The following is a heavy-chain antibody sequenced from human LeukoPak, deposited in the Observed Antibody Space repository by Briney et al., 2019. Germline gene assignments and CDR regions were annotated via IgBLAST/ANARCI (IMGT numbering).Heavy chain of an antibody. CDR2: INPNSGGT. CDR3: ARGVYSSSVYYYYYYMDV. Sequence: ASVKVSCKASGYTFTGYYMHWVRQAPGQGLEWMGWINPNSGGTNYAQKFQGRVTMTRDTSISTAYMELSRLRSDDTAVYYCARGVYSSSVYYYYYYMDVWGKGTTVTVSS. CDR1: GYTFTGYY. J-gene: IGHJ6*03. V-gene: IGHV1-2*02. D-gene: IGHD6-6*01.